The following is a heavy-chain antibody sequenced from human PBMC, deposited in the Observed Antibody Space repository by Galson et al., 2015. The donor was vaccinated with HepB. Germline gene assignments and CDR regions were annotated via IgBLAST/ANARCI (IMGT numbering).Heavy chain of an antibody. CDR1: GYSFTSYW. CDR2: IYPGDSDT. D-gene: IGHD3-10*01. Sequence: QSGAEVKKPGESLKISCKGSGYSFTSYWIGWVRQMPGKGLEWMGIIYPGDSDTRYSPSFQGQVTISADKSISTAYLQWSSLKASDTAMYYCASSPLGNYYYYGMDVWGQGTTVTVSS. J-gene: IGHJ6*02. V-gene: IGHV5-51*01. CDR3: ASSPLGNYYYYGMDV.